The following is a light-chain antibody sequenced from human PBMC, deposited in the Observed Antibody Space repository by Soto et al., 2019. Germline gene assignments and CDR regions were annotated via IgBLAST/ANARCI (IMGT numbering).Light chain of an antibody. J-gene: IGKJ2*01. Sequence: EIVLTQSPGTLSLSPGERVTLSCRASQSVSNNYLAWYQHKPGQAPRLIIYGASARATGIPDRFSGSRSGTDFTLTISRLEPEDFAVYYCQQYSSSLYTFGQGTKVDIK. CDR1: QSVSNNY. CDR2: GAS. V-gene: IGKV3-20*01. CDR3: QQYSSSLYT.